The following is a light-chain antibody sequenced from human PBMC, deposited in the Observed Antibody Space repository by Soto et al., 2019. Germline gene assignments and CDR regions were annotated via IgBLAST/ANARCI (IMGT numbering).Light chain of an antibody. CDR1: QSISNNC. Sequence: VLPQSPETLSLSPGERATLSCSASQSISNNCLAWYPQKPGQAPRRLIYDASSRATGIPARFSGSGSGTDFTLTISSFEPEDFAVSYCQHRSIWPVRFGHGTRLEI. J-gene: IGKJ5*01. CDR2: DAS. CDR3: QHRSIWPVR. V-gene: IGKV3D-20*02.